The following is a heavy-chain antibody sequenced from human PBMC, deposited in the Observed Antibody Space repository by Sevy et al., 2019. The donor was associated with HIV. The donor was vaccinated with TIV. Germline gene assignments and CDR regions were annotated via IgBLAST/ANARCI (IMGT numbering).Heavy chain of an antibody. CDR2: IIPIFGTA. J-gene: IGHJ4*02. CDR1: GGTFSSYA. V-gene: IGHV1-69*13. D-gene: IGHD3-22*01. Sequence: ASVKVSCKASGGTFSSYAISWVRQAPGQGLEWMGGIIPIFGTANYAQKFQGRVTITADESTGTAYMELSSLRSEDTAVYYCARDDSSGQYYFDYWGQGTLVTVSS. CDR3: ARDDSSGQYYFDY.